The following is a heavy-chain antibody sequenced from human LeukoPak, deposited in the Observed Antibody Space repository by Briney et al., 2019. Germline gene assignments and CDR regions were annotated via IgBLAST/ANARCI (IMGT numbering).Heavy chain of an antibody. D-gene: IGHD2-15*01. CDR1: GFTFSSYG. Sequence: GGSLRLSYAASGFTFSSYGMHWVRQAPGKGLEWVAAIWYDGSIQYYADSVKGRFTISRDNSKNTLYLQMDSLRAEDTAVYYCARAGYCSGGSCYGSDYWGQGTLVSVSP. J-gene: IGHJ4*02. CDR3: ARAGYCSGGSCYGSDY. CDR2: IWYDGSIQ. V-gene: IGHV3-33*01.